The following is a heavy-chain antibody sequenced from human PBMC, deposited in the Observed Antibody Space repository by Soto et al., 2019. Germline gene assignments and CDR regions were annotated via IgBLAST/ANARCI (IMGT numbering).Heavy chain of an antibody. Sequence: QVQLVESGGXVVQPGXXLRLXCAASGFTFSXYGMYWVRQAPGXXXXXXXVIWYDGSNKYYADSVKGRFTISRDNSKNTLYLQMTSLRGEDTAVYYCASAGGYCSSTSCYGFDYWGQGTLVTVSS. J-gene: IGHJ4*02. CDR2: IWYDGSNK. CDR1: GFTFSXYG. CDR3: ASAGGYCSSTSCYGFDY. V-gene: IGHV3-33*01. D-gene: IGHD2-2*01.